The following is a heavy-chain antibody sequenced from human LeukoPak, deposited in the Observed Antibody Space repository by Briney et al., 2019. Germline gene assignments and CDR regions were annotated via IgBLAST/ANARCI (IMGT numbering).Heavy chain of an antibody. CDR1: GFTFSSYG. J-gene: IGHJ4*02. Sequence: PGGSLRLSCAASGFTFSSYGMHWVRQAPGKGLEWVAFIRYDGSNKYYADSVKGRFTISRDNSKNTLYLQMNSLRAEDTAVYYCAKDLTMVRGVTGAYYFDYWGQGTLVTVSS. CDR3: AKDLTMVRGVTGAYYFDY. D-gene: IGHD3-10*01. V-gene: IGHV3-30*02. CDR2: IRYDGSNK.